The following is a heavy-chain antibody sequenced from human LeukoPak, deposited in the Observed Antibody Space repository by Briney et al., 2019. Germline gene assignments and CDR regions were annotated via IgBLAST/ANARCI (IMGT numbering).Heavy chain of an antibody. CDR3: ARTCGRGRIDPGTSGFVDY. Sequence: SETLSLTCTVSGGSISSSTCYWDWIRQPPGKGLEWLGSIFYSGSANYKSSLWSRITISIDTSKNQFSLKLNSVTAADTAVYYCARTCGRGRIDPGTSGFVDYWGQGTLVTVSS. D-gene: IGHD3-22*01. V-gene: IGHV4-39*01. J-gene: IGHJ4*02. CDR1: GGSISSSTCY. CDR2: IFYSGSA.